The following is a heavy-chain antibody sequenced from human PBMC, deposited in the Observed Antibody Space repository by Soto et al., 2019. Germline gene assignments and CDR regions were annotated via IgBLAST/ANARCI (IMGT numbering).Heavy chain of an antibody. J-gene: IGHJ4*02. V-gene: IGHV1-69*12. D-gene: IGHD3-22*01. CDR1: GGTFSSYA. CDR2: IIPIFGTA. Sequence: QVQLVQSGAEVKKPGSSVKVSCKASGGTFSSYAISWVRQAPGQGLEWMGGIIPIFGTADYAQKFQGRVTITADESPGTGNMGLSSLRSEDTAVYYCASHYDSSGYYYRGLDYWGQGTLVTVSS. CDR3: ASHYDSSGYYYRGLDY.